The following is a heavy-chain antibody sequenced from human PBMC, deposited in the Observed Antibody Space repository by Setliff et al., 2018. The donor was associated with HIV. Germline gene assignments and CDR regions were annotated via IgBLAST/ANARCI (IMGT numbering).Heavy chain of an antibody. D-gene: IGHD3-22*01. CDR2: ISGSGDIT. Sequence: GGSLRLSCAASGFSFRSYAVSWVRQAPGKGLGWVSVISGSGDITYYRESVKGRFTISRDNAKNTLYLQMNSLRAEDTAVYYCTRGRHYYDSSANYYPGYWGQGTLVTVSS. CDR1: GFSFRSYA. CDR3: TRGRHYYDSSANYYPGY. V-gene: IGHV3-23*01. J-gene: IGHJ4*02.